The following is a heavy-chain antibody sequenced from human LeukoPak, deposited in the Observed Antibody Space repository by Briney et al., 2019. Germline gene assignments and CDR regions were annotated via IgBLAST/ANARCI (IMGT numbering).Heavy chain of an antibody. CDR2: TYYSGST. V-gene: IGHV4-39*07. J-gene: IGHJ4*02. CDR1: GGSISSSSYY. CDR3: ARIWFGELLIDY. Sequence: SETLSLTCTVSGGSISSSSYYWGWIRQPPGKGLEWIGSTYYSGSTYYNPSLKSRVTISVDTSKNQFSLKLSSVTAADTAVYYCARIWFGELLIDYWGQGTLVTVSS. D-gene: IGHD3-10*01.